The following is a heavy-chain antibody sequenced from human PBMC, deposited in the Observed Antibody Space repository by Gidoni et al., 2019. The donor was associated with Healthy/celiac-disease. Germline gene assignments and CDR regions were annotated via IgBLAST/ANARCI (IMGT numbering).Heavy chain of an antibody. V-gene: IGHV3-23*01. CDR2: ISGSGGST. J-gene: IGHJ6*02. Sequence: EVQLLASGGGLVQPGGSLRLSCAASGFTFSSYAMSWVRQAPGEGLEWVSAISGSGGSTYYADSVKGRFTISRDNSKNTLYLQMNSLRAEDTAVYYCAKGGYGPGYYYGMDVWGQGTTVTVSS. CDR3: AKGGYGPGYYYGMDV. CDR1: GFTFSSYA. D-gene: IGHD5-12*01.